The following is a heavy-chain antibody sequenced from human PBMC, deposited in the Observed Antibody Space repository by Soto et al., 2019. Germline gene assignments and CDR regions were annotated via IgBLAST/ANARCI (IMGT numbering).Heavy chain of an antibody. CDR3: ARGGTGIVVVPGSFAI. CDR2: IIPILGIA. D-gene: IGHD3-22*01. Sequence: GLEWMGRIIPILGIANYAQKFQGRVTITADKSPSTAYMELSSLRSEDTAVYYCARGGTGIVVVPGSFAIWGKGTMVPVSP. J-gene: IGHJ3*02. V-gene: IGHV1-69*02.